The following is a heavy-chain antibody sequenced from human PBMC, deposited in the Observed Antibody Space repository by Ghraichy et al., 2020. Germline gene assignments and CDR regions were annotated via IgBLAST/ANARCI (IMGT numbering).Heavy chain of an antibody. D-gene: IGHD7-27*01. CDR1: GDSVSRESVG. Sequence: SQTLSLTCAISGDSVSRESVGWDWIRQSPSRGLEWLGRTYFLSKWYNDSAVSVRGRIAINPDTSRNWVTLQLSSVTPEDTAVYYCARDPYTGDLDGFDVWGRGTMVTVS. J-gene: IGHJ3*01. CDR2: TYFLSKWYN. V-gene: IGHV6-1*01. CDR3: ARDPYTGDLDGFDV.